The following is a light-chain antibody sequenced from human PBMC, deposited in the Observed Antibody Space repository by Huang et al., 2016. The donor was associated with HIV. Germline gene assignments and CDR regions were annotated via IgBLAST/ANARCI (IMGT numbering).Light chain of an antibody. J-gene: IGKJ5*01. CDR1: QSVNSY. V-gene: IGKV3-11*01. Sequence: ETVLTQSPATLSLSPGERATLSCRASQSVNSYLVWYQQNPGQTPRLLIYDASNRATGIPARFSGSGSGTDFTLTISSLEPEDFAVYYCQQRKYWPPITFGQGTRLEIK. CDR2: DAS. CDR3: QQRKYWPPIT.